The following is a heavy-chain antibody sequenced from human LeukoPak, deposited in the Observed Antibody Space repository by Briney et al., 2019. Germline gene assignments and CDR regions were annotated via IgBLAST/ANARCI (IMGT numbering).Heavy chain of an antibody. D-gene: IGHD3-22*01. CDR1: GFTFSNYW. Sequence: QPGGSLRLSCAASGFTFSNYWMTWVRRAPGKGLEWVANIRRDGSEKHYVDSVMGRFTISRDNAKNSLYLQMNSLRAEDTAVYYCARDDTHYGSSGSFYDAFDIWGQGTMVTVSS. CDR3: ARDDTHYGSSGSFYDAFDI. J-gene: IGHJ3*02. CDR2: IRRDGSEK. V-gene: IGHV3-7*01.